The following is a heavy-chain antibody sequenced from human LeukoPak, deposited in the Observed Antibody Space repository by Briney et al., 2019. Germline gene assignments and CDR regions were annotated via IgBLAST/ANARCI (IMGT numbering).Heavy chain of an antibody. J-gene: IGHJ4*02. V-gene: IGHV3-15*01. CDR2: IKRKTDGGTT. D-gene: IGHD1-26*01. CDR1: GFTFSNAW. CDR3: TTESYSGSYTLDY. Sequence: GGSLRLSCAASGFTFSNAWMSWVRQAPGKGLEWVGRIKRKTDGGTTDYAAPVKGRFTISRDDSRNTLYLQMNSLKTEDAAVYYCTTESYSGSYTLDYWGQGTLVTVFS.